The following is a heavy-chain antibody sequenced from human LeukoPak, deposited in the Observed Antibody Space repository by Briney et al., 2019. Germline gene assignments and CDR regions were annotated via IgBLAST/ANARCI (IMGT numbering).Heavy chain of an antibody. D-gene: IGHD6-13*01. CDR3: ARDATLSAAGTNPEAFDI. Sequence: GGSLRLSCAASGFTVSSNYMSWVRQAPGKGLEWVSVIYSGGSTYYADSVKGRFTISRDNSKNTLYLQMNSLRAEDTAVYYCARDATLSAAGTNPEAFDIWGQGTMVTVSS. V-gene: IGHV3-53*01. CDR2: IYSGGST. J-gene: IGHJ3*02. CDR1: GFTVSSNY.